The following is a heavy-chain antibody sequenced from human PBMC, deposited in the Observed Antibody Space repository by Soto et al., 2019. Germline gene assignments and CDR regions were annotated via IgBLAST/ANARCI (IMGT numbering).Heavy chain of an antibody. CDR1: GFSFSISP. V-gene: IGHV3-30-3*01. Sequence: GGSLRRSWAASGFSFSISPMHWVRQAPGKGPEWVALISYDGTNKFYADSVKGRFTISRDNSKSTLYLQVDSLRPEDAAVYYCARDPKTSGGQHWAFNYFDSWGQGTLVTVSS. J-gene: IGHJ4*02. CDR2: ISYDGTNK. D-gene: IGHD7-27*01. CDR3: ARDPKTSGGQHWAFNYFDS.